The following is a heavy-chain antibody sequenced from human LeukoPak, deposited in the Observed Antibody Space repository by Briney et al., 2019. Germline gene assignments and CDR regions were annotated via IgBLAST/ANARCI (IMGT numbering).Heavy chain of an antibody. CDR3: ARDDSSSWYRN. D-gene: IGHD6-13*01. Sequence: GGSLRLSCTASGFTFSNEWMSWVRQAPGEGLEWVAIIKHDGSEKYYVESVKGRFTISRDNAKNSLYLQMNSLRAEDTAMYYCARDDSSSWYRNWGQGTLVTVSS. V-gene: IGHV3-7*01. CDR1: GFTFSNEW. J-gene: IGHJ4*02. CDR2: IKHDGSEK.